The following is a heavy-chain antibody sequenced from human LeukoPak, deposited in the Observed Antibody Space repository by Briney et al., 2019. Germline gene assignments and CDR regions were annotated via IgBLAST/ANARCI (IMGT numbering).Heavy chain of an antibody. Sequence: ASVKVSCKASGYSLNYFAMHWVRQAPGQSLEWMGWTNAGSGNSAYSQRFQGRVTITRDTSANTAYMELRSLRSEDTAVYYCARVDYYGSGNYFDYWGXGSLVTVSS. J-gene: IGHJ4*02. D-gene: IGHD3-10*01. V-gene: IGHV1-3*01. CDR2: TNAGSGNS. CDR1: GYSLNYFA. CDR3: ARVDYYGSGNYFDY.